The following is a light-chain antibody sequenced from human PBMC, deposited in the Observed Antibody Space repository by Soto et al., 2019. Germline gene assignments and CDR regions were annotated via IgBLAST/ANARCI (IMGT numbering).Light chain of an antibody. CDR1: QSVSSSY. Sequence: EIVMTQSPATLSVSPGERATLSCRASQSVSSSYLAWYQQKPGQAPRLLIFGTSNRAPGIPDRFSGSGSGTDFTLTISRLEPDDFAVYYCQHYGDSSWTFGQGTKVDIK. CDR2: GTS. J-gene: IGKJ1*01. V-gene: IGKV3-20*01. CDR3: QHYGDSSWT.